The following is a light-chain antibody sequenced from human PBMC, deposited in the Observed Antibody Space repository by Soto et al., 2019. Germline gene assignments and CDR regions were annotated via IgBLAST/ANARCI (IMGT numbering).Light chain of an antibody. Sequence: EIVMTQSPANLSVSPGERATLSCRASQSVCSNLAWYQQKPGQGPRLLIYGASTMATSIPARFSGSGSGTEFTLTINSLQSEDFAVYYCQQYNKWPQYTFGQGTKLESK. V-gene: IGKV3-15*01. CDR1: QSVCSN. J-gene: IGKJ2*01. CDR2: GAS. CDR3: QQYNKWPQYT.